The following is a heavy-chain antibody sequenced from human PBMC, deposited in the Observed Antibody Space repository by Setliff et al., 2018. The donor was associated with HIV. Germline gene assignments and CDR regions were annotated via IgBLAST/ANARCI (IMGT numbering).Heavy chain of an antibody. CDR1: GGSFSGYY. CDR3: ARVRRDGYNYRLVDY. Sequence: SETLSLTCAVYGGSFSGYYWSWIRQPPGKGLEWIGEINHSGSTNYNPSLKSRVTISVDTSKNQFSLKLSSVTAADTAVYYCARVRRDGYNYRLVDYWGQGTLVTVSS. D-gene: IGHD5-12*01. V-gene: IGHV4-34*01. J-gene: IGHJ4*02. CDR2: INHSGST.